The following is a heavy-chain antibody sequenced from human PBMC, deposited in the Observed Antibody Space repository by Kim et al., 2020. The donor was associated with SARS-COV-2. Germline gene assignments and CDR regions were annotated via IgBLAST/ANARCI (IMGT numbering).Heavy chain of an antibody. CDR1: GYSFTSYW. D-gene: IGHD3-16*01. J-gene: IGHJ3*02. CDR2: IYPGDSDT. CDR3: ARPIGSGSWGSDAFGFDI. Sequence: GASLQISCKGSGYSFTSYWIGWVRQMPGKGLEWMGIIYPGDSDTRYSPSFQGQVTISADKSISTAYLQWSSLKASDTAMYYCARPIGSGSWGSDAFGFDIWGQGTMVTVSS. V-gene: IGHV5-51*01.